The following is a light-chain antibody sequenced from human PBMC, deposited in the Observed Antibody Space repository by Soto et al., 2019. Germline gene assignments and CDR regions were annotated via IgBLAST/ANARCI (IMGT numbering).Light chain of an antibody. CDR1: QSVSSN. V-gene: IGKV3-15*01. CDR2: GAS. Sequence: EIVMTQSPATLSVSPGERATLSCRASQSVSSNLAWYQQKRGQGPRLLIYGASTRATGIPARFSGSGSGTEFTLTISRLQSEDFAVYYCQQYNKWRTFGQGTKVDIK. CDR3: QQYNKWRT. J-gene: IGKJ1*01.